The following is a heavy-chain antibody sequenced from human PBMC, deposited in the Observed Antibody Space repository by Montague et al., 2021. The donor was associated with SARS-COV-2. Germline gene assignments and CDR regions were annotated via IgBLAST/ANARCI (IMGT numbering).Heavy chain of an antibody. CDR1: GFTFSDYW. CDR3: VRDGDHWDFGY. J-gene: IGHJ4*02. CDR2: IKGDGTNT. D-gene: IGHD2-21*01. Sequence: SLRLSCAASGFTFSDYWMHWVRQAPGEGLVWVSRIKGDGTNTIYADSVKGRFAISRDNAQNTVYLQMSSLRAEDAAVYYCVRDGDHWDFGYWGQGALVTVSS. V-gene: IGHV3-74*01.